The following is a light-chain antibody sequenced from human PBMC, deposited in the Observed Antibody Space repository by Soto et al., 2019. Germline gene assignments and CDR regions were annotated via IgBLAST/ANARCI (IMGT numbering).Light chain of an antibody. CDR1: ETVSKNY. CDR3: QQYAVSPIT. CDR2: AAS. J-gene: IGKJ5*01. V-gene: IGKV3-20*01. Sequence: EIVLTQPPFTLSLSPGEGATLSCRASETVSKNYLAWYHQNPGQPPRLLFYAASTRATGIADRFSGSGSGTVFTLTISRLEPEDFAVFYCQQYAVSPITFGQGTRLEIK.